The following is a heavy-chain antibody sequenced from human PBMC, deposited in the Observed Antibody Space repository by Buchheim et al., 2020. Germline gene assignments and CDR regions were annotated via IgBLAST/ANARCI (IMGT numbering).Heavy chain of an antibody. J-gene: IGHJ4*02. CDR1: GGSFSGYY. Sequence: QVQLQQWGAGLLKPSETPSLTCAVYGGSFSGYYWSWIRQPPGKGLEWIGEINHSGSTNYNPSLKSRVTISVDTSKNQFSLKLSSVTAADTAVYYCAMGYYDFWSGYPTGFDYWGQGTL. CDR3: AMGYYDFWSGYPTGFDY. CDR2: INHSGST. D-gene: IGHD3-3*01. V-gene: IGHV4-34*01.